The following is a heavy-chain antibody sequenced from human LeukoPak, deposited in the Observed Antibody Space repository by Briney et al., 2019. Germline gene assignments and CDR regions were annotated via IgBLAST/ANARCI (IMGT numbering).Heavy chain of an antibody. D-gene: IGHD5-12*01. CDR3: ATDIPYLAPQFGRRYPNSGYDVEFDY. CDR1: GFTFSSYS. J-gene: IGHJ4*02. CDR2: ISSSSSYI. Sequence: PGGSLRLSCAASGFTFSSYSMNWVRQAPGKGLEWVSSISSSSSYIYYADSVKGRFTISRDNAKNSLYLQMNSLRAEDTAVYYCATDIPYLAPQFGRRYPNSGYDVEFDYWGQGTLVTVSS. V-gene: IGHV3-21*01.